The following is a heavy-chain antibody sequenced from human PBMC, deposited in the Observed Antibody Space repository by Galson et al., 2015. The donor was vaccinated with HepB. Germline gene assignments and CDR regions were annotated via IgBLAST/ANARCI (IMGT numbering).Heavy chain of an antibody. CDR1: GGTFSSYA. V-gene: IGHV1-69*04. D-gene: IGHD3-22*01. J-gene: IGHJ4*02. CDR3: ARDGSAGSLESSGYEQMDY. CDR2: IIPILGIA. Sequence: SVKVSCKASGGTFSSYAISWVRQAPGQGLEWMGRIIPILGIANYAQKFQGRVTITADKSTSTAYMELSSLRSEDTAVYYCARDGSAGSLESSGYEQMDYWGQGTLVTVSS.